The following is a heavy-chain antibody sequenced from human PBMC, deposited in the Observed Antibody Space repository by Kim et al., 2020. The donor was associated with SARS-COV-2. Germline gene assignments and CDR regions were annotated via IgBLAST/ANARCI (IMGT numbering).Heavy chain of an antibody. CDR3: AKDKSYCSGGSCFGS. D-gene: IGHD2-15*01. Sequence: GGSLRRSCVASGFTFSNYAMSWVRQAPGKGLEWVSTISGSDDSTYYADSVKGRFTISRDNSKNTLYLQMNSLRAEDTAVYYCAKDKSYCSGGSCFGSWGQGTMVIVSS. V-gene: IGHV3-23*01. CDR2: ISGSDDST. CDR1: GFTFSNYA. J-gene: IGHJ3*01.